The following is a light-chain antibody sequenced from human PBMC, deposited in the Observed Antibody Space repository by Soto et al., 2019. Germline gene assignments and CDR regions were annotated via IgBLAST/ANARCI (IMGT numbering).Light chain of an antibody. CDR1: SSDVGGYNY. J-gene: IGLJ2*01. CDR2: DVS. Sequence: QSVLTQPASVSGSPGQSITISCTGTSSDVGGYNYVSWYQQHPGKAPKLMIYDVSNRPSGVSNRFSGSKSGNTASLTISRLQVEDEADYYCSSYTSSSTHGVFGGGTQLTVL. V-gene: IGLV2-14*01. CDR3: SSYTSSSTHGV.